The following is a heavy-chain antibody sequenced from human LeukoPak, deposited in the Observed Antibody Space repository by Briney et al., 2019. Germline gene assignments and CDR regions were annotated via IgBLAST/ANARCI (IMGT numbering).Heavy chain of an antibody. V-gene: IGHV7-4-1*02. Sequence: ASVTVSFTTSGYTFTIYAISWVRQAPGQGQEWIGWINTNTGNPTYAQGFAGRYVFSFDTSVSTAYLQISGIKADDTVVYYCGGDPRLGIRGYTYGYIGGWGQGTLVIVSS. J-gene: IGHJ4*02. CDR3: GGDPRLGIRGYTYGYIGG. D-gene: IGHD5-18*01. CDR2: INTNTGNP. CDR1: GYTFTIYA.